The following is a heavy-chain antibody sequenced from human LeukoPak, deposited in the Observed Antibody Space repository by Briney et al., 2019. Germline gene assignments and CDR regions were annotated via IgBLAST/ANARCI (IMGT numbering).Heavy chain of an antibody. Sequence: PGGSLRLSCAASGFTFSSFSMNWVRQAPGKGLNWVSSITNSSTYMYYAVSVQGRFTISRDNAKNSLYLQMNNLRAEDTAVYYCVGGYYRGNFDYWGQGTLVTVSS. CDR2: ITNSSTYM. V-gene: IGHV3-21*01. J-gene: IGHJ4*02. CDR3: VGGYYRGNFDY. CDR1: GFTFSSFS. D-gene: IGHD4-23*01.